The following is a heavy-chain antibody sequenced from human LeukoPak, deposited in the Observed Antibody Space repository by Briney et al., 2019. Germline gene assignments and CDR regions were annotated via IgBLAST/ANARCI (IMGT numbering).Heavy chain of an antibody. J-gene: IGHJ4*02. D-gene: IGHD5-18*01. CDR1: GYTFTSYD. CDR2: MNPNSGNT. CDR3: ARGGDTRGYSYGREDY. Sequence: ASVKVSCKASGYTFTSYDINWVRQATGQGLEWMGWMNPNSGNTGYAQKFQGRVTMTRNTSISTAYMELSSLRSEDTAVYYCARGGDTRGYSYGREDYWSQGTLVTVSS. V-gene: IGHV1-8*01.